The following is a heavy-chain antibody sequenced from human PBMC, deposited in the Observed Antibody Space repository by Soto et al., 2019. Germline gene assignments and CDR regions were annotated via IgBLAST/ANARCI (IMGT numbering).Heavy chain of an antibody. Sequence: SETLSLTCTVSGGSISSGGYYWSWIRQHPGKGLEWIGYIYYSGSTYYNPSLKSRVTISVDTSKNQFSLKLSSVTAADTAVYYRARAPPGYYDYVWGSYRSYYFDYWGQGTLVTVSS. D-gene: IGHD3-16*02. V-gene: IGHV4-31*03. CDR3: ARAPPGYYDYVWGSYRSYYFDY. CDR2: IYYSGST. J-gene: IGHJ4*02. CDR1: GGSISSGGYY.